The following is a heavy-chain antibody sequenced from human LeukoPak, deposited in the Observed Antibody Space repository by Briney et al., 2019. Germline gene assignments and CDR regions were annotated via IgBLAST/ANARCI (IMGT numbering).Heavy chain of an antibody. CDR1: GFTFSIHA. CDR3: ARESTLNPDSGFFDS. D-gene: IGHD6-19*01. Sequence: GGSLRLSCAASGFTFSIHAMHWVRQAPGKGLEWVAFISHDGSNKHYEDSVKGRFTISRDNSKNTLFLQVNSLRLEDTAVYYCARESTLNPDSGFFDSWGQGVVVTVSS. CDR2: ISHDGSNK. V-gene: IGHV3-30-3*01. J-gene: IGHJ4*02.